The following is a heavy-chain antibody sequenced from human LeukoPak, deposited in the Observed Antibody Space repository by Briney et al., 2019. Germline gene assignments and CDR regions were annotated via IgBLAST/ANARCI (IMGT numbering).Heavy chain of an antibody. CDR3: AKVRGDHAHLQDDFDY. CDR2: ISYDGSNK. D-gene: IGHD2-21*02. V-gene: IGHV3-30*04. Sequence: GRSLRLSCAASGFTFSSYAMDWVRQAPGKGLEWVAVISYDGSNKYYADSVKGRFTISRDNSKNTLYLQMDSLRAEDTAMYYCAKVRGDHAHLQDDFDYWGRGTLITVSS. CDR1: GFTFSSYA. J-gene: IGHJ4*02.